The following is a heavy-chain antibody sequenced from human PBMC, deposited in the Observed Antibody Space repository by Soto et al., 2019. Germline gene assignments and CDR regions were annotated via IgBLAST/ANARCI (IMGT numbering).Heavy chain of an antibody. CDR2: IYYSGTT. D-gene: IGHD1-26*01. CDR1: GYSISSSNW. V-gene: IGHV4-28*01. Sequence: QVQLQESGPGLVKPSDTLSLTCAVSGYSISSSNWWGWIRQPPGKGLEWIGYIYYSGTTYYNPALKRRVPMSVDTSKNQFSLKLTSVTAVDTAVYYCARREIQGPIDYWGQGTLVTVSP. CDR3: ARREIQGPIDY. J-gene: IGHJ4*02.